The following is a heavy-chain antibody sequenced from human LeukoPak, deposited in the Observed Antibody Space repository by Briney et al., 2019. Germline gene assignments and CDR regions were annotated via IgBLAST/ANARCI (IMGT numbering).Heavy chain of an antibody. Sequence: GGSLRLSCAASGFTLSDSYMSWIRQAPRKGLEWISYISRSGDTIYYADSVKGRFTISRDNAKNSLYLQMSSLRAEDTAVYYCARDQSFGYYDSSGIRDYWGQGTLVTVSS. CDR3: ARDQSFGYYDSSGIRDY. D-gene: IGHD3-22*01. J-gene: IGHJ4*02. CDR2: ISRSGDTI. CDR1: GFTLSDSY. V-gene: IGHV3-11*04.